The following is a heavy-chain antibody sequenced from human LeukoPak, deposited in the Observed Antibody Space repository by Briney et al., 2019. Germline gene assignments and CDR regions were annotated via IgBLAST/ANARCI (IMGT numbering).Heavy chain of an antibody. Sequence: TGGSLRLSCAASGFTFSSYWMTWVRQAPGKGLEWVANIKQGGSEKYYVDSVKGRFTISRDNAKNSLYLRMNSLRAEDTAVYYCARVRGDYNFDYWGQGTLVTVSS. CDR3: ARVRGDYNFDY. CDR1: GFTFSSYW. D-gene: IGHD4-17*01. CDR2: IKQGGSEK. V-gene: IGHV3-7*01. J-gene: IGHJ4*02.